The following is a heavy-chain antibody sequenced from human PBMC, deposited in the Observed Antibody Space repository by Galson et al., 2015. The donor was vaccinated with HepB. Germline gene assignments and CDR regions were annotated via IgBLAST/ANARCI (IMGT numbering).Heavy chain of an antibody. CDR2: IYYSGNT. CDR1: GGSISSYY. Sequence: SETLSLTCTVSGGSISSYYWSWIRQPPGKGLEWIGYIYYSGNTYYNPSLKSRVIISVDTSKNQFSLKLSSVTAADTAVYYCARTRNWTEYEFDIWGQGTMVTVSS. V-gene: IGHV4-59*06. D-gene: IGHD3/OR15-3a*01. J-gene: IGHJ3*02. CDR3: ARTRNWTEYEFDI.